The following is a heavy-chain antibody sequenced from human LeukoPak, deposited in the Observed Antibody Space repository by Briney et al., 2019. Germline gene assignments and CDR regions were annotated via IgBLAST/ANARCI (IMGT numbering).Heavy chain of an antibody. J-gene: IGHJ4*02. CDR3: ARSLLWFGELLSFDY. CDR1: GGSFSGYY. Sequence: SETLSLTCAVYGGSFSGYYWSWIRQPPGKGLEWTGEINHSGSTNYNPSLKSRVTISVDTSKNQFSLKLSSVTAADTAVYYCARSLLWFGELLSFDYWGQGTLVTVSS. D-gene: IGHD3-10*01. V-gene: IGHV4-34*01. CDR2: INHSGST.